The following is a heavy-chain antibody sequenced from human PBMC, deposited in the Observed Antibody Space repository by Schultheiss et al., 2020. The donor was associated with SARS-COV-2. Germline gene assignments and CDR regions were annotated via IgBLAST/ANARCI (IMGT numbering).Heavy chain of an antibody. D-gene: IGHD2-2*01. CDR1: GGSFSGYY. Sequence: SETLSLTCAVYGGSFSGYYWSWIRQPPGMGLEWIGEINHSGSTNYNPSLKSRVTISVDTSKNQFSLKLSSVTAADTAVYYCARGRGDCSSTSCYPRGGWFDPWGQGTLVTVSS. V-gene: IGHV4-34*01. CDR2: INHSGST. J-gene: IGHJ5*02. CDR3: ARGRGDCSSTSCYPRGGWFDP.